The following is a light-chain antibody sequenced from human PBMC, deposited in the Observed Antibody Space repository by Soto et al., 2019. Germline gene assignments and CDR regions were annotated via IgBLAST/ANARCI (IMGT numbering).Light chain of an antibody. J-gene: IGKJ2*01. CDR1: QDISNY. CDR2: DAS. V-gene: IGKV1-33*01. Sequence: DIQMTQSPSSLSASVGDRVTITCQASQDISNYLNWYQQKPGKAPKLLIYDASNLETGVPSRFSGSGAGTDFTFTISSMQPEDIATYYCQQYDNRSGMSTFGQGTKLEIK. CDR3: QQYDNRSGMST.